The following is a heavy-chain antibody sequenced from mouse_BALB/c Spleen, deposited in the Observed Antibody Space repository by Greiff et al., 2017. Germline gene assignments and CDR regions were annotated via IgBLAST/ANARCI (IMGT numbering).Heavy chain of an antibody. CDR2: IDPSDSYT. J-gene: IGHJ2*01. V-gene: IGHV1-69*01. Sequence: VQLQQPGAELVKPGASVKLSCKASGYTFTSYWMHWVKQRPGQGLEWIGEIDPSDSYTNYNQKFKGKSTLTVDKSSSTAYMQLSSLTSEDSAVYYCAREGVDYWGQGTTLTVSS. CDR1: GYTFTSYW. CDR3: AREGVDY.